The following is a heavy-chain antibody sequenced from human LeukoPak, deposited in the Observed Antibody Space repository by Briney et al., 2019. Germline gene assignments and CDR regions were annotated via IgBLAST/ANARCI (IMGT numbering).Heavy chain of an antibody. CDR3: ARDDYGDIFDY. V-gene: IGHV1-18*04. CDR1: GYTFTGYY. J-gene: IGHJ4*02. CDR2: ISAYNGNT. D-gene: IGHD3-16*01. Sequence: GASVKVSCKASGYTFTGYYMHWVRQAPGQGLEWMGWISAYNGNTNYAQKLQGRVTMTTDTSTSTAYMELRSLRSDDTAVYYCARDDYGDIFDYWGQGTLVTVSS.